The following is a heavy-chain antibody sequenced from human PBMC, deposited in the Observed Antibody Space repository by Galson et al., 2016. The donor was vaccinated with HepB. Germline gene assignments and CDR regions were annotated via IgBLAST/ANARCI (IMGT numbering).Heavy chain of an antibody. CDR1: GFTISSYW. CDR2: IKQDGSEK. CDR3: ARDQWYSSGWNDYYFYGMDV. D-gene: IGHD6-19*01. J-gene: IGHJ6*02. Sequence: SLRLSCAASGFTISSYWMSWVRQAPGKGLEWVASIKQDGSEKYFVDSVKGRFTIFRDNAQNSLYLQMDSLRAEDTAVFYCARDQWYSSGWNDYYFYGMDVWAKGPRSPSP. V-gene: IGHV3-7*01.